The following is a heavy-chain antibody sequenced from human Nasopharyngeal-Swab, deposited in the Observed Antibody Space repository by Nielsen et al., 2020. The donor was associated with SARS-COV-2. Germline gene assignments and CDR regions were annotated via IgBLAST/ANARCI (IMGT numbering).Heavy chain of an antibody. CDR1: GFTFSSYW. Sequence: GGSLRLSCAASGFTFSSYWMHWVRQAPGKGLVWVSRINSDGGSTSYADSVKGRFTISRDNAKNTLYLQMNSLRAEDTAVYYCARDGGAVAGRSLDYWGQGTLVTVSS. V-gene: IGHV3-74*01. D-gene: IGHD6-19*01. J-gene: IGHJ4*02. CDR3: ARDGGAVAGRSLDY. CDR2: INSDGGST.